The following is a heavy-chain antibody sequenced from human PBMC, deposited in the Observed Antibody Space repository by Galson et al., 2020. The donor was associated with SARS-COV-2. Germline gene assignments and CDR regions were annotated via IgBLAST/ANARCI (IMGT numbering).Heavy chain of an antibody. V-gene: IGHV3-21*06. CDR3: TRQRYSYGMEY. D-gene: IGHD5-18*01. CDR1: GFSISTYT. Sequence: NSGGSLRLSCAASGFSISTYTMTWVRQAPGKGLEWVSSISSTSTNTFYGDSVKGRFTTSRDNAKNSLYLHMDRLRAEDTAVYYCTRQRYSYGMEYWGQGTLVTVSA. J-gene: IGHJ4*02. CDR2: ISSTSTNT.